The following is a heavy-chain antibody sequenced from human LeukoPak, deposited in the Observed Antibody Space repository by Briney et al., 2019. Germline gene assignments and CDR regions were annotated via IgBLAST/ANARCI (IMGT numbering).Heavy chain of an antibody. V-gene: IGHV3-11*01. J-gene: IGHJ6*03. CDR1: GFTFTNYA. CDR2: IKGNGATT. Sequence: GGSLRLSCAASGFTFTNYAMSWIRQAPGKGLEWVSHIKGNGATTYYADSVRGRFTISRDNAKNSLFLRMNSLRVDDTATYYCARAGEMRYMDVWGKGTAVAVS. CDR3: ARAGEMRYMDV. D-gene: IGHD5-24*01.